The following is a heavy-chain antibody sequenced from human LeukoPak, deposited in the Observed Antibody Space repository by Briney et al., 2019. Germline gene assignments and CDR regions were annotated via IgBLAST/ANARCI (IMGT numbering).Heavy chain of an antibody. V-gene: IGHV1-2*06. CDR3: ARGGAPPLYSWAAAVYSWLDP. CDR1: GYTFTGYY. Sequence: ASVKVSCKASGYTFTGYYLHWVRQAPGQGLEWMGRINPNGGATNYAQKCQGRVTMTSDTSISTAYMELSRLRSDDTAVYYCARGGAPPLYSWAAAVYSWLDPWGQGALVTVSS. CDR2: INPNGGAT. D-gene: IGHD6-13*01. J-gene: IGHJ5*02.